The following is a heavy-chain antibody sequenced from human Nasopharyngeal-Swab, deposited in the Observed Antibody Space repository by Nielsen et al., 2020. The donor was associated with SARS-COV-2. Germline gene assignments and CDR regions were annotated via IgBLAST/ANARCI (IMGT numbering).Heavy chain of an antibody. Sequence: ASVNVSCKASGYTFTGYYMHWVRQAPGQGLEWMGWINPNSGGTNYAQKFQGRVTMTRDPSISTAYMELSRLRSDDTAVYYCARGIVVVVAATPTNCFVPWGQGTLVTVSS. D-gene: IGHD2-15*01. CDR1: GYTFTGYY. J-gene: IGHJ5*02. CDR2: INPNSGGT. V-gene: IGHV1-2*02. CDR3: ARGIVVVVAATPTNCFVP.